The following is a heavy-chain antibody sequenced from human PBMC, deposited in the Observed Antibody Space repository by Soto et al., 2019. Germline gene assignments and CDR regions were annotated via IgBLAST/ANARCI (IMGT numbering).Heavy chain of an antibody. CDR3: ARGTPVWFDP. CDR2: INAGNGNT. CDR1: GYTFTSCA. V-gene: IGHV1-3*05. Sequence: QVQLVQSGTEEKKPGASVKVSCTASGYTFTSCAMHWVRQAPGQRFEWMGWINAGNGNTKSSQKFQDRVTITRDTSASTAYMELSSLRSEDTAVYYCARGTPVWFDPWGQGTLVTVSS. D-gene: IGHD3-10*01. J-gene: IGHJ5*02.